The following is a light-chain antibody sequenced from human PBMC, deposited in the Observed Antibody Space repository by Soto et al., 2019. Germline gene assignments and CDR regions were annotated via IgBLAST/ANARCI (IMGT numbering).Light chain of an antibody. J-gene: IGLJ3*02. CDR2: DVS. V-gene: IGLV2-14*01. Sequence: QSALTQPASVSGSPGQSITISCTATSSDVGGYNYVSWYQQYPGKAPKLMIYDVSDRPSGVSNRFSCSKSGNTASLTISGLQSEDEADYYCSSYTGSYTLVFGGGTKLTVL. CDR1: SSDVGGYNY. CDR3: SSYTGSYTLV.